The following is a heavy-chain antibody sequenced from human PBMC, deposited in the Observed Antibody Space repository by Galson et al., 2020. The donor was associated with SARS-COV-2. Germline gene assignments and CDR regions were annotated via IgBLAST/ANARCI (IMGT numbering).Heavy chain of an antibody. CDR3: ASAWGGYFDY. CDR2: MYYSGNT. J-gene: IGHJ4*02. D-gene: IGHD1-26*01. Sequence: SETLSLTCAVSGASIASGGYSWGWIRQPPGKRLEWIGYMYYSGNTYYNPSLKSRLNISLDTSKNHFSLSLSSVTAADTAVYYCASAWGGYFDYWGQGTLVTVSS. V-gene: IGHV4-30-4*07. CDR1: GASIASGGYS.